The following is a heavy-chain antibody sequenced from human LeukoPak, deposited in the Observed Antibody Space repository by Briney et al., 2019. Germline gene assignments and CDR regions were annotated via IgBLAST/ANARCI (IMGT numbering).Heavy chain of an antibody. Sequence: PSETLSLTCTVSGGSVSSHYWDWIRQPPGKRLEWIGYIHWSGSTSYNPSLESRVTISVDTSKNHFSLKLSSVTAADTAVYYCARGIAAGGMALSWGQGTLVSVSS. D-gene: IGHD6-13*01. V-gene: IGHV4-59*02. J-gene: IGHJ4*02. CDR3: ARGIAAGGMALS. CDR1: GGSVSSHY. CDR2: IHWSGST.